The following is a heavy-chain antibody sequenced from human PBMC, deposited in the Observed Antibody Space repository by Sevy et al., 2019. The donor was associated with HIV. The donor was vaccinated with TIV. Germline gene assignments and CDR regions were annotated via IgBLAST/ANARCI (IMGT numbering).Heavy chain of an antibody. CDR1: GGSISSYY. CDR3: ARGGKITIFGVVDYYGMDV. D-gene: IGHD3-3*01. Sequence: SETLSLTCTVSGGSISSYYWSWIRQPAGKGLEWIGRIYTSGSTNYNPSLKSRVTMSVDTSKNQFSLKLSSVTAADTAVYYCARGGKITIFGVVDYYGMDVWGQRTTVTVSS. J-gene: IGHJ6*02. V-gene: IGHV4-4*07. CDR2: IYTSGST.